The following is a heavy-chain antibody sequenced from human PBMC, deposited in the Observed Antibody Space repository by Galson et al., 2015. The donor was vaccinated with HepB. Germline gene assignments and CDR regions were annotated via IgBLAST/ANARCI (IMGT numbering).Heavy chain of an antibody. CDR1: GFTFSDLA. V-gene: IGHV3-23*01. CDR3: ARATRYFQWLLEFDS. CDR2: VSGTSGAT. D-gene: IGHD3-9*01. Sequence: SLRLSCAASGFTFSDLAMYWVRQAPGKGLEWVSSVSGTSGATYYADSVQGRFTISRENSRNTVYLQMSSLRAEDTAVYFCARATRYFQWLLEFDSWGQGTLVTVSS. J-gene: IGHJ4*02.